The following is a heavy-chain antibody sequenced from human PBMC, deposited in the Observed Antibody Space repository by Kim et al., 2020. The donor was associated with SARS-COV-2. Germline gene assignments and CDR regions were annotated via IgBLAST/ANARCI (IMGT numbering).Heavy chain of an antibody. CDR2: IWYDGSNK. Sequence: GGSLRLSCAASGFTFSSYGMHWVRQAPGKGLEWVAVIWYDGSNKYYADSVKGRFTISRDNSKNTLYLQMNSLRAEDTAVYYCAREGLDSSGYYRAVILDYWGQGTLVTVSS. CDR3: AREGLDSSGYYRAVILDY. CDR1: GFTFSSYG. D-gene: IGHD3-22*01. J-gene: IGHJ4*02. V-gene: IGHV3-33*01.